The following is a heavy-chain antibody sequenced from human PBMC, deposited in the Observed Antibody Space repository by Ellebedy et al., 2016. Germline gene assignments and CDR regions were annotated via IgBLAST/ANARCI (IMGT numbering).Heavy chain of an antibody. CDR3: ARIGGVSFGERPIDY. CDR2: IYYTGTT. D-gene: IGHD3-10*01. Sequence: SETLSLTCIVSGGSISRYYWSWIRQPPGRGLEWIWNIYYTGTTNYNPSLQNRVTITLDTSTNQFYLRLTSVTAADTAVYYCARIGGVSFGERPIDYWGQGTLVTVSS. V-gene: IGHV4-59*01. J-gene: IGHJ4*02. CDR1: GGSISRYY.